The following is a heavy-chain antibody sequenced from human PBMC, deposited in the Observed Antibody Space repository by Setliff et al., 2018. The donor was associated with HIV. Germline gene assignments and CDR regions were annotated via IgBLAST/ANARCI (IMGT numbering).Heavy chain of an antibody. CDR2: ISHSGTT. V-gene: IGHV4-61*10. Sequence: SETLSLTCTVSGGSISSGSYYWSRIRQPAGEGLEWIGEISHSGTTNYNPSLKSRVTISVDKSKNQFSLKLTSVTAADTAVYYCARDQSIAARYLFDPWGQGTLVTVSS. J-gene: IGHJ5*02. CDR1: GGSISSGSYY. D-gene: IGHD6-6*01. CDR3: ARDQSIAARYLFDP.